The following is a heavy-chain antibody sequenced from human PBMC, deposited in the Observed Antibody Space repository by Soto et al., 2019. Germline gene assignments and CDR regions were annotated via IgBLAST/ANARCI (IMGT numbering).Heavy chain of an antibody. CDR2: ISGSGGST. CDR1: GFTFSSYA. V-gene: IGHV3-23*01. Sequence: EVQLLESGGGLVQPGGSLRLSCAASGFTFSSYAMSWVRQAPGKGLEWVSAISGSGGSTYYADSVKGRFTISRDNSKNTLYLQMNSRRAEDTDVYYCAKHAVQEWLRFGYFDLWGRGTLVTVSS. D-gene: IGHD5-12*01. CDR3: AKHAVQEWLRFGYFDL. J-gene: IGHJ2*01.